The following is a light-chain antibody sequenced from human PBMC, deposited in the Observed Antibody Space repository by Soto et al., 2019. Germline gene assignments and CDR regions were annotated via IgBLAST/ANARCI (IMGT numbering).Light chain of an antibody. V-gene: IGKV3-15*01. CDR3: QQYNNWPQWA. J-gene: IGKJ1*01. CDR2: GAS. CDR1: QSVSSN. Sequence: EIVMTQSPATLSVSPGETATLSCRASQSVSSNLAWYQQKPGQAPRLLIYGASTRATGIPVRFSGSGSGTEFTLTISSLQSEDFAAYYCQQYNNWPQWAFGQGTKVEIK.